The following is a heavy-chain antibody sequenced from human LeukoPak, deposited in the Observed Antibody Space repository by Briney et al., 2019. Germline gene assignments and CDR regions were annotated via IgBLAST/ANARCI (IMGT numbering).Heavy chain of an antibody. CDR2: IIPIFGTA. CDR3: ARDHLPWTGFLPVATFDY. CDR1: GGTFSSYA. D-gene: IGHD5-12*01. J-gene: IGHJ4*02. V-gene: IGHV1-69*06. Sequence: GASVKVSCKASGGTFSSYAISWVRQAPGQGLEWMGGIIPIFGTANYAQKFQGRVTITADKSTSTAYMELSSLRSEDTAVYYCARDHLPWTGFLPVATFDYWGQGTLVTVSS.